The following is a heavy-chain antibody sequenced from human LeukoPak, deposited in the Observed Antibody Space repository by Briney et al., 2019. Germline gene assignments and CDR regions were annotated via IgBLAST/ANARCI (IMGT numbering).Heavy chain of an antibody. J-gene: IGHJ3*02. D-gene: IGHD2-2*01. CDR2: IYPGDSDT. V-gene: IGHV5-51*01. CDR3: ARRRIVVVPAAKGRHDAFDI. Sequence: GESLKISCKGSGYSFTSYWIGWVRQMPGKGLEWMGIIYPGDSDTRYSPSFQGQVTISPDKSISTAYLQWSSLKASDTAMYYCARRRIVVVPAAKGRHDAFDIWGQGTMVTVSS. CDR1: GYSFTSYW.